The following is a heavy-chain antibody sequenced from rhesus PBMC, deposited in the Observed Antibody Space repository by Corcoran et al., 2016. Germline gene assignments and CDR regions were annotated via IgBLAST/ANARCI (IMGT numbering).Heavy chain of an antibody. CDR3: AREDRYSGEYCDF. Sequence: VQLQESGPGVVKPSETLSLTCAVSGYSISGYYWSWIRQAHGKGLEWIGYITYSGSTHYNPYLKSRVTISRDTSKNQFSLKLSSVTAADTAVYYCAREDRYSGEYCDFWGQGALVTVSS. J-gene: IGHJ1*01. V-gene: IGHV4-122*02. CDR2: ITYSGST. D-gene: IGHD6-25*01. CDR1: GYSISGYY.